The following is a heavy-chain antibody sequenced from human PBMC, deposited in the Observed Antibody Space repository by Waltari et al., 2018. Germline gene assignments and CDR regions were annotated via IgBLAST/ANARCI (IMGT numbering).Heavy chain of an antibody. J-gene: IGHJ6*02. CDR3: ASTVTAYYYYYYGMDV. Sequence: QVQLVQSGAEVKKPGSSVKVSCKASGFTFSDYYMSWIRKAPGKGLEWVSYISSMGSTIYYADSVKGRFTISRDNAKNSLYLQMTSLRAEDTAVYYCASTVTAYYYYYYGMDVWGQGTTVTVSS. D-gene: IGHD4-17*01. V-gene: IGHV3-11*01. CDR1: GFTFSDYY. CDR2: ISSMGSTI.